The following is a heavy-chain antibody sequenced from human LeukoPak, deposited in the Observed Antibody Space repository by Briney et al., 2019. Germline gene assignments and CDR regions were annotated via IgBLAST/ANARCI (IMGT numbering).Heavy chain of an antibody. V-gene: IGHV4-59*01. D-gene: IGHD5-24*01. CDR1: GGSISSSY. J-gene: IGHJ4*02. CDR3: ATGAGWLPDY. CDR2: IYYSGST. Sequence: SETLSLTCTVSGGSISSSYWTWIRQPPGKGLEWIGNIYYSGSTNYNPSLKSRVTMSVDTSKNQSSLKVSSVTAADTAVFYCATGAGWLPDYWSQGTLVTVSS.